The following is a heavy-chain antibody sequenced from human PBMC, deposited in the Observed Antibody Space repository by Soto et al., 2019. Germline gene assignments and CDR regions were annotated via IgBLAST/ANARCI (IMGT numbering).Heavy chain of an antibody. D-gene: IGHD1-7*01. J-gene: IGHJ4*02. Sequence: QVQLVQSGAEVKKPGSSVKVSCKASGGTFSDFTISWVRQAPGQGLEWMGRIIPVLGASNYARKFQDRVTTTADKATRTAYMALSSLRSEDTAVYFCAKRYGNGTFDYFENWGQGTQVTVSS. CDR1: GGTFSDFT. CDR3: AKRYGNGTFDYFEN. CDR2: IIPVLGAS. V-gene: IGHV1-69*08.